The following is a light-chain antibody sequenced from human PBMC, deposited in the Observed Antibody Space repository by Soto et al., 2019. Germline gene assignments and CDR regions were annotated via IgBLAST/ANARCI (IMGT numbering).Light chain of an antibody. V-gene: IGKV3-20*01. Sequence: DTVLTQSPGTLSLSPGERATLSCRASQSVSSSYSAWYQQTPGQAPRLLIYGSSARATGIPDRFSGSGSGTDFTLTISRLEPEDFAVYYCLQYGSSPPLAFGGGTKVEIK. CDR1: QSVSSSY. CDR3: LQYGSSPPLA. J-gene: IGKJ4*01. CDR2: GSS.